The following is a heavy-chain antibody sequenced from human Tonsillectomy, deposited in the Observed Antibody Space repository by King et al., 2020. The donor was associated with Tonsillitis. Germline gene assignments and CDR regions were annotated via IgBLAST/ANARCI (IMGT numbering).Heavy chain of an antibody. CDR2: INPSGGST. V-gene: IGHV1-46*01. Sequence: QLVQSGAEVKKPGASVKVSCKASGYTFTSYYMHWVRQAPGQGLQWMGIINPSGGSTTYPQRFQGRVTMTRDTSTNTLYMELSSLRSEDTAVYYCAREQHYYGSGSYYNRENDAFDIWGQGTMVTVSS. CDR1: GYTFTSYY. J-gene: IGHJ3*02. D-gene: IGHD3-10*01. CDR3: AREQHYYGSGSYYNRENDAFDI.